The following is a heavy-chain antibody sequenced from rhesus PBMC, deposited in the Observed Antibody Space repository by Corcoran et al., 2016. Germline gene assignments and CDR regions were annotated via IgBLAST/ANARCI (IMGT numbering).Heavy chain of an antibody. CDR1: GYSFTSTW. J-gene: IGHJ4*01. Sequence: EVQLVQSVAEVTRPGESLRISCKTSGYSFTSTWISWVRQMPGKGREGMGSINPGESDTRYNPSVQGHVTMSADKSISTTYLQWSSRKAADTAKYYCAKVLSWNHCDYWGQGVLVTVSS. CDR3: AKVLSWNHCDY. V-gene: IGHV5S1*01. CDR2: INPGESDT. D-gene: IGHD1-1*01.